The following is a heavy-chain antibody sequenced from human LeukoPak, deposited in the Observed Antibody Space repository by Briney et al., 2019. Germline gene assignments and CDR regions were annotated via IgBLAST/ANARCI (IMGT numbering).Heavy chain of an antibody. V-gene: IGHV4-59*01. J-gene: IGHJ3*02. D-gene: IGHD7-27*01. CDR2: IYYSGST. Sequence: SETLSLTCTVSGGSISSYYWSWIRQPPGKGLEWIWYIYYSGSTNYNPSLKSRVTISVDTSKNQFSLKLSSVTAADTAVYYFAREISVIDWGFGRFVDAFDIWGQGTMVTVSS. CDR1: GGSISSYY. CDR3: AREISVIDWGFGRFVDAFDI.